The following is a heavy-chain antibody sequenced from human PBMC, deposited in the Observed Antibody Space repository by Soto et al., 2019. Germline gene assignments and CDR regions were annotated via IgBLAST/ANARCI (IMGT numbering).Heavy chain of an antibody. CDR1: GFTLSSYW. CDR3: AKAVYVAGQYYYYGMDV. Sequence: GGSLRLSCAASGFTLSSYWMSWVRQAPGKGLEWVANIKQDGSDKYYVDSVKGRFTISRDNAKNSLYLQMNSLRAEDTAVYYCAKAVYVAGQYYYYGMDVWGQGTTVTVSS. V-gene: IGHV3-7*03. D-gene: IGHD6-19*01. CDR2: IKQDGSDK. J-gene: IGHJ6*02.